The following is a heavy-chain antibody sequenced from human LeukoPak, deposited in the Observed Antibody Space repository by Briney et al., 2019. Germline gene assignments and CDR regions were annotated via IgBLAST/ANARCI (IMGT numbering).Heavy chain of an antibody. D-gene: IGHD1-7*01. CDR3: ARGNYGFDY. V-gene: IGHV3-74*03. Sequence: PGGPLRLSCAASGFIFSDYEMYWVRQAPGKGLVWVSRILADGTTTMYADSVKGRFTISRDNAKNTLYLQMNSLRAEDTAAYYCARGNYGFDYWGQGTLVIVSS. CDR2: ILADGTTT. J-gene: IGHJ4*02. CDR1: GFIFSDYE.